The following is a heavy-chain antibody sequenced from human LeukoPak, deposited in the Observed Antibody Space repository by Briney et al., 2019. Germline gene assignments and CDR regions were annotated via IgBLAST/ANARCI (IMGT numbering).Heavy chain of an antibody. CDR3: ATENHYDSSGYFYGYYNGMDI. V-gene: IGHV1-2*06. Sequence: GASVTVSCKASGYTFTGYYMHWVRQSPGQGPEWMGRINANSGDTVYAQKFQGRVSVTRDTSSTSTSMELGSLRSDDTAVYYCATENHYDSSGYFYGYYNGMDIWGQGTTVTVSS. D-gene: IGHD3-22*01. CDR1: GYTFTGYY. J-gene: IGHJ6*02. CDR2: INANSGDT.